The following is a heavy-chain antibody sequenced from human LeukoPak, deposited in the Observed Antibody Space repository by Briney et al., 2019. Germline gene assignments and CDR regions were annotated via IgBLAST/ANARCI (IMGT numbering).Heavy chain of an antibody. Sequence: PSETLSLTCTVSGGSISSSSYYWGWIRQPPGKGLEWIGYIYYSGRTNYNPSLKSRVTISVDTSNNQFSLKLSSVTAADTAVYYCARHPNYYDSSAYYYVMDVWGQGTTVTVSS. CDR1: GGSISSSSYY. CDR3: ARHPNYYDSSAYYYVMDV. V-gene: IGHV4-61*05. D-gene: IGHD3-22*01. J-gene: IGHJ6*02. CDR2: IYYSGRT.